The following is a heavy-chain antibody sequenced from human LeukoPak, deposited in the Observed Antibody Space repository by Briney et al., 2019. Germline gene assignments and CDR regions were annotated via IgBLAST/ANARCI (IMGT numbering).Heavy chain of an antibody. CDR1: GGSFSGYY. J-gene: IGHJ4*02. V-gene: IGHV4-34*01. CDR2: INHSGST. D-gene: IGHD6-13*01. Sequence: NPSETLSLTCAVYGGSFSGYYWSWIRQPPGKGLEWIGEINHSGSTNYNPSLKRRVTISVDTSKNQFSLKLSSVTAADTAVYYCARGRHSSSWYGGSYFDYWGQGTLVTVSS. CDR3: ARGRHSSSWYGGSYFDY.